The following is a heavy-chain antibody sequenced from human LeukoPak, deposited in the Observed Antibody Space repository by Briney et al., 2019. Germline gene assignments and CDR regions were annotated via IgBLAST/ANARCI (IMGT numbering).Heavy chain of an antibody. CDR2: IYVTGST. J-gene: IGHJ6*03. CDR1: GGSIGTYY. V-gene: IGHV4-59*08. D-gene: IGHD3-16*02. CDR3: ARHIGGGIEDMDV. Sequence: SETLSLTCTVSGGSIGTYYWSWIRQSPGKGLEWIGYIYVTGSTRYNPYLQSRVTISVDTSRKQFFLKMSSVTAADTAVYYCARHIGGGIEDMDVWGKGTKVTVSS.